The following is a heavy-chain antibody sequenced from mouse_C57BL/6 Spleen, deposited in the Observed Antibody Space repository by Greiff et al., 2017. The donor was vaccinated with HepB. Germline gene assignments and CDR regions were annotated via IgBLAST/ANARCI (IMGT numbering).Heavy chain of an antibody. CDR1: GFNIKNTY. D-gene: IGHD2-4*01. Sequence: EVKLQESVAELVRPGASVKLSCTASGFNIKNTYMHWVKQRPEQGLEWIGRIDPANGNTKYAPKFQGKATITADTSSNTAYLQLSSLKSEDTAIYYCARSDDYDWYFDVWGTGTTVTVSS. V-gene: IGHV14-3*01. J-gene: IGHJ1*03. CDR3: ARSDDYDWYFDV. CDR2: IDPANGNT.